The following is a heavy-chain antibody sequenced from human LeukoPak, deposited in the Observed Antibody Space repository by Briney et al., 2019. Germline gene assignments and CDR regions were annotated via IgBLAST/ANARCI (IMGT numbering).Heavy chain of an antibody. J-gene: IGHJ4*02. V-gene: IGHV4-39*01. CDR2: VYYSGST. D-gene: IGHD2-2*01. CDR3: ARLLNPPQAIDY. CDR1: AGSISSSSYY. Sequence: SETLSLTCTVYAGSISSSSYYCGWIRQPPGKGLEWIGSVYYSGSTYYNPSLKSRVTISVDTSKNQFSLKLSSVTAADTAVYYCARLLNPPQAIDYWGQGTLVTVSS.